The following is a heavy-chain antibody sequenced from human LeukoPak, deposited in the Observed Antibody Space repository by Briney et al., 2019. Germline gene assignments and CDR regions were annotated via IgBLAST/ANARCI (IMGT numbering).Heavy chain of an antibody. CDR1: GYTLTELS. J-gene: IGHJ5*02. CDR3: ARPTFSSGGGGWFDP. CDR2: FDPEDGET. D-gene: IGHD2-15*01. V-gene: IGHV1-24*01. Sequence: GASVKVSCKVSGYTLTELSMHWVRQAPGKGLEWMGGFDPEDGETIYAQKFQGRVTMTTDTSTSTAYMELRSLRSDDTAVYYCARPTFSSGGGGWFDPWGQGTLVTVSS.